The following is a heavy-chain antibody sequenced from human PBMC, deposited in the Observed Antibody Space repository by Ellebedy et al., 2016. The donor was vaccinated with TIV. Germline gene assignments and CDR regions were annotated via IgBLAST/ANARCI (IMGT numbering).Heavy chain of an antibody. J-gene: IGHJ5*02. CDR2: INHSGST. D-gene: IGHD3-3*01. CDR1: GGSVSSGSYY. Sequence: SETLSLTXTVSGGSVSSGSYYWSWIRQPPGKGLEWIGEINHSGSTNYNPSLKSRVTISVDTSKNQFSLKLSSVTAADTAVYYCARGAWSGYYLSWGQGTLVTVSS. CDR3: ARGAWSGYYLS. V-gene: IGHV4-39*07.